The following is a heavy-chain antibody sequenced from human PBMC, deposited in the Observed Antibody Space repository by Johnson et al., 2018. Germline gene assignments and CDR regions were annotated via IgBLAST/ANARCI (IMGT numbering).Heavy chain of an antibody. CDR3: ARGRRAVAGPTGNFQH. CDR1: GYTFTSYD. V-gene: IGHV1-8*01. D-gene: IGHD6-19*01. Sequence: QVQLVQSGAEVKKPGASVKVSCKASGYTFTSYDITWVRQATGQGLEWMGWMDPNSGNTGYAQKFQGRVTMTRNTSISTAHRELSRLISEATAVYYRARGRRAVAGPTGNFQHWGQGTLVTVSS. CDR2: MDPNSGNT. J-gene: IGHJ1*01.